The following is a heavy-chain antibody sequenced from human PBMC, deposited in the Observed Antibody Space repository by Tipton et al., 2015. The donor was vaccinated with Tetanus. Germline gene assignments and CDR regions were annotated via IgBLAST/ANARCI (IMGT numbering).Heavy chain of an antibody. CDR2: IIPIFGTV. J-gene: IGHJ6*02. CDR3: ARGRVGSSGGSGYGMDV. Sequence: QLVQSGAEVKKPGSSVKVSCKASGGTFSSYAISWVRQAPGQGLEWMGGIIPIFGTVNYAQKFQGRVTITADKSPSTAYMELSSLRSEDTAVYYCARGRVGSSGGSGYGMDVWGRGTTVTVSS. V-gene: IGHV1-69*06. D-gene: IGHD2-15*01. CDR1: GGTFSSYA.